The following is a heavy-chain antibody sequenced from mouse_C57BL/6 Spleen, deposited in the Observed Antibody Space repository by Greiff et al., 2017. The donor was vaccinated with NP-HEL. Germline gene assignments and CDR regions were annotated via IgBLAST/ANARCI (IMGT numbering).Heavy chain of an antibody. J-gene: IGHJ4*01. CDR2: IDPSDSYT. V-gene: IGHV1-59*01. CDR3: ATSAEAMDY. CDR1: GYTFTSYW. Sequence: VQLQQPGAELVRPGTSVKLSCKASGYTFTSYWMHWVKQRPGQGLEWIGVIDPSDSYTNYNQKFKGKATLTVDTSSSTAYMQLSSLTSEDSAVYYCATSAEAMDYWGQGTSVTVSS.